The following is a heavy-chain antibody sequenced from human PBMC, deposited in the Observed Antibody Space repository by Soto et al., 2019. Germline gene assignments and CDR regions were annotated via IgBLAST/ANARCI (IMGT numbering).Heavy chain of an antibody. D-gene: IGHD1-26*01. CDR1: GGTFSTYA. CDR3: ARGVGAYYFDY. Sequence: QVQLVQSGAEVKKPGSSGKVSCKASGGTFSTYAITWVRQAPGQWLAWLGGIIPIFGTTDYARKFQGRVTITAAESTSTVVIYLSSLTAEDTAVYYGARGVGAYYFDYWGQGTLVTVSS. V-gene: IGHV1-69*01. J-gene: IGHJ4*02. CDR2: IIPIFGTT.